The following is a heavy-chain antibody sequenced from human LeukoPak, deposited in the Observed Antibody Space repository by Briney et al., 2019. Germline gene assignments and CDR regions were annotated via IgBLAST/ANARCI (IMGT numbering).Heavy chain of an antibody. Sequence: SETLSLTCTVSGGSISSYYWSWIRQPPGKGLEWIGEINHSGSTNHNPSLKSRVTISVDTSKNQFSLKLSSVTAADTAVYYCARGTITMVRENNWFDPWGQGTLVTVSS. D-gene: IGHD3-10*01. J-gene: IGHJ5*02. CDR1: GGSISSYY. CDR2: INHSGST. V-gene: IGHV4-34*01. CDR3: ARGTITMVRENNWFDP.